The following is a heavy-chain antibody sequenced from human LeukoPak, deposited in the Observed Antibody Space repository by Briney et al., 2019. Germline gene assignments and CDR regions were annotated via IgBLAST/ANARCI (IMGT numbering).Heavy chain of an antibody. CDR1: GGSFSGYY. CDR2: INHSGST. J-gene: IGHJ5*02. D-gene: IGHD6-19*01. CDR3: ARDNQGLYSSGWNNWFDP. V-gene: IGHV4-34*01. Sequence: SETLSLTCAVYGGSFSGYYWSWIRQPPGKGLEWIGEINHSGSTNYNPSLKSRVTISVDTSKNQFSLKLSSVTAADTAVYYCARDNQGLYSSGWNNWFDPWGQGTLVTVSS.